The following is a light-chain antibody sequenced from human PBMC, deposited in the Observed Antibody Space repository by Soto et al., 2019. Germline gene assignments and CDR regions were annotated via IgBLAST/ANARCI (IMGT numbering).Light chain of an antibody. Sequence: VDRVAITWRASQAIRNPVAWYQQIPGKAPRLLIYDASTLEGGVPSRFSGSGSGTDFTLTISSLQPEDFTTYYCQQFNDYQGTFGQRTRLEI. CDR2: DAS. V-gene: IGKV1D-13*01. CDR3: QQFNDYQGT. J-gene: IGKJ5*01. CDR1: QAIRNP.